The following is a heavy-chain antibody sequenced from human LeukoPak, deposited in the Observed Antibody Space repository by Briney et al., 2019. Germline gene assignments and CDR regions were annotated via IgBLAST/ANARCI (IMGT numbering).Heavy chain of an antibody. V-gene: IGHV3-30*02. J-gene: IGHJ5*02. CDR3: AKRAGSAWSAGA. Sequence: GGSLRLSCAASGFTFSNFGMHWVRQAPGKGLEWVSYIRFDGSNQYYTDSVKGRFGISRDNSKNTVYLQMSSLRTEDTAVYYCAKRAGSAWSAGAWGQGTLVTVSS. CDR1: GFTFSNFG. D-gene: IGHD3-10*01. CDR2: IRFDGSNQ.